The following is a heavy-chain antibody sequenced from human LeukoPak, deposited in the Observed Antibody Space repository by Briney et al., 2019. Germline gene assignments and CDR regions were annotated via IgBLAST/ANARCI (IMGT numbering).Heavy chain of an antibody. Sequence: GGSLRLSCAASGFTFTTYAMSWVRQAPGKGLEWVSTIAKSGGSTYYADSVKGRFTISRDNSKNTLYLQVNSLRAEDTAVYYCAKVSVVGATTGYFDSWGQGILVTVSS. CDR2: IAKSGGST. J-gene: IGHJ4*02. CDR1: GFTFTTYA. D-gene: IGHD1-26*01. CDR3: AKVSVVGATTGYFDS. V-gene: IGHV3-23*01.